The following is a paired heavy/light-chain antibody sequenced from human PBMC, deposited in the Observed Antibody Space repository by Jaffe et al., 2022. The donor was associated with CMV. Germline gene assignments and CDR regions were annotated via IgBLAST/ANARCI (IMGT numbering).Light chain of an antibody. J-gene: IGKJ4*01. CDR1: RTINYN. CDR2: GAS. CDR3: QQYDNWPPLT. V-gene: IGKV3-15*01. Sequence: EIVMTQSPATLSVSPGERVTLSCRASRTINYNLAWYQQKPGQAPSLLIYGASTRVTGVPARFSGSGSGTGFTLTISSLQSEDSAVYYCQQYDNWPPLTFGGGTRVEIK.
Heavy chain of an antibody. V-gene: IGHV4-59*01. J-gene: IGHJ4*02. CDR1: AGFIRSYY. D-gene: IGHD6-19*01. CDR2: IHFSGNT. Sequence: QVQLQESGPGLVKPSETLSLSCSVSAGFIRSYYWNWIRQAPGKGLEWIGYIHFSGNTNYNPSLKSRVTMSLDPSKSQFSLKLNSVTAADTAVYFCARALSSGWYYFDLWGQGTLVTVSS. CDR3: ARALSSGWYYFDL.